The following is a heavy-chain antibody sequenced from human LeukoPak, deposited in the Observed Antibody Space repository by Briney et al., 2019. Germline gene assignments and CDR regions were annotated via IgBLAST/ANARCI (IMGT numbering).Heavy chain of an antibody. Sequence: GGSLRLTCAASGITFSNYWMHWVRQAPGKGLEWVSRINSDGSRITYADSVKGRFTISRDNAKNTLYLQMNSLRVEDTAVYYCASSPVITRDWGQGTLVTVSS. CDR3: ASSPVITRD. J-gene: IGHJ4*02. V-gene: IGHV3-74*01. CDR2: INSDGSRI. D-gene: IGHD3-22*01. CDR1: GITFSNYW.